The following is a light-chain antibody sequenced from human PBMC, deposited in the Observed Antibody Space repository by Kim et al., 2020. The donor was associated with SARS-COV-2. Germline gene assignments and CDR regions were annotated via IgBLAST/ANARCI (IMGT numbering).Light chain of an antibody. J-gene: IGLJ3*02. CDR3: QSFDDSSLGVWV. V-gene: IGLV1-40*01. CDR1: SSNIGAGYD. CDR2: LNN. Sequence: QSVLTQPPSVSGAPGQRVTISCTGSSSNIGAGYDVHWYQRLPGSAPKLLIFLNNNRPSGVPDRFSGSKSGTSASLVITGLQAEDEAHYYCQSFDDSSLGVWVFGGGTQLTVL.